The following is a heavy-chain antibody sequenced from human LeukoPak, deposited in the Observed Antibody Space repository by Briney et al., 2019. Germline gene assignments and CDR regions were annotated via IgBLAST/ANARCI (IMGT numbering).Heavy chain of an antibody. CDR3: ARSAGHSNSWYHFDY. Sequence: GGSLRLSCAASGFTFSSDAMNWVRQAPGKGLEWVSSMSVSGDTTYYADSVKGRFTISRDNSKNTLYLQMNSLRAEDTAVYYCARSAGHSNSWYHFDYWGQGTLVTVSS. V-gene: IGHV3-23*01. CDR1: GFTFSSDA. J-gene: IGHJ4*02. D-gene: IGHD6-13*01. CDR2: MSVSGDTT.